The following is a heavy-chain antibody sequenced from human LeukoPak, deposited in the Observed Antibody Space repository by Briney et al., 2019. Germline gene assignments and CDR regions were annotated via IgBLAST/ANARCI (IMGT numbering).Heavy chain of an antibody. D-gene: IGHD2-21*01. CDR1: GFDFSSNW. CDR3: AKDRYWSIDY. CDR2: IKGDGIST. Sequence: GGSLRLSCGASGFDFSSNWMHWVRHAPGQGLVWVSRIKGDGISTNYADSVKGRFTISRDIAKNTLYLQMNSLRAEDTGVYYCAKDRYWSIDYWGRGTLVTVSS. J-gene: IGHJ4*02. V-gene: IGHV3-74*01.